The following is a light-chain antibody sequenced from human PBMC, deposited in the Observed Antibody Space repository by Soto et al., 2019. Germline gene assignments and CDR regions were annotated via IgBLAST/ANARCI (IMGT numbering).Light chain of an antibody. CDR2: GAS. V-gene: IGKV3-15*01. CDR1: QSVSGN. J-gene: IGKJ1*01. CDR3: QQYNNWPL. Sequence: EIVMTPSPATLSVSPGERATLSCRASQSVSGNLAWYQQKPGQAPRLLIYGASTRATGIPARFSGSGSGTEFTLTISSLQSEDFAVYYCQQYNNWPLFGQGTKVDIK.